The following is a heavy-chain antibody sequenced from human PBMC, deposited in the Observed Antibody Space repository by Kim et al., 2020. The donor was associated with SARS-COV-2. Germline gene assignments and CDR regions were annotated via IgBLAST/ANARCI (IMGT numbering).Heavy chain of an antibody. J-gene: IGHJ4*02. Sequence: ASVKVSCKASGYTFTSYDMNWVRQATGQGLEWMGWMNPNSGNTDYAQKFQGRVTITRNTSISTAYMELSSLRSEDTAVYYCARGRYARYYFDYWGQGTLVTVSS. V-gene: IGHV1-8*01. D-gene: IGHD1-1*01. CDR2: MNPNSGNT. CDR3: ARGRYARYYFDY. CDR1: GYTFTSYD.